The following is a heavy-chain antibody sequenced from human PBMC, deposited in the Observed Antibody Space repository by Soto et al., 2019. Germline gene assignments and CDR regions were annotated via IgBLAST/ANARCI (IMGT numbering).Heavy chain of an antibody. D-gene: IGHD3-22*01. Sequence: PGGSLRLSCAASGFTFSSYGMHWVRQAPGKGLEWVAVISYDGSNKYYADSVKGRFTISRDNSKNTLYLQMNSLRAEDTAVYYCAKALTKFLIVVVTDNWFGPWGQGTLVSVSS. J-gene: IGHJ5*02. V-gene: IGHV3-30*18. CDR3: AKALTKFLIVVVTDNWFGP. CDR1: GFTFSSYG. CDR2: ISYDGSNK.